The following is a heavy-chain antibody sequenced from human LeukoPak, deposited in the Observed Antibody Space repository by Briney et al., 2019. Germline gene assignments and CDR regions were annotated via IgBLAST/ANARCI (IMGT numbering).Heavy chain of an antibody. Sequence: PSETLSLTCTVSGGSISNYYWSWIRQPPGKGLEWIGYIYYSGSTNYNPSLKSRVTISVDTSKNQFSLKLSSVTAADTAVYYCARQWQQLVPYYYYYYMDVWGKGTTVTVSS. CDR3: ARQWQQLVPYYYYYYMDV. J-gene: IGHJ6*03. CDR1: GGSISNYY. D-gene: IGHD6-13*01. V-gene: IGHV4-59*08. CDR2: IYYSGST.